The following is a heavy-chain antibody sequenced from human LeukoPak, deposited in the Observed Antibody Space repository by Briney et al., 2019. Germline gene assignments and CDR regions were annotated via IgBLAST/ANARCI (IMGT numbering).Heavy chain of an antibody. CDR1: GFSLSTSDVA. CDR2: IYWDDDS. D-gene: IGHD7-27*01. CDR3: AHRPGDGSLAFDP. V-gene: IGHV2-5*02. Sequence: SGPTLVKPTQTLTLTCTFSGFSLSTSDVAVGWIRQPPGKALEWLALIYWDDDSRYTPYLRSRLTITKDTSKNQVVLTMTNVNPVDTATYYCAHRPGDGSLAFDPWGRGILVTVSS. J-gene: IGHJ5*02.